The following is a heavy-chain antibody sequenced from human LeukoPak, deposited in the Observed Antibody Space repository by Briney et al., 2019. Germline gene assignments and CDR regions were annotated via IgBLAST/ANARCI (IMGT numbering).Heavy chain of an antibody. J-gene: IGHJ3*02. CDR1: GFTFSSYG. CDR3: ARDVGGNSGSAFDI. D-gene: IGHD4-23*01. Sequence: VGSPRLSCAASGFTFSSYGMHWVRQAPGKGLEWVAVIWYDGSNKYYEHSVKGRFTISRDNSKNTLYLQMNSLRAEDTAVYYCARDVGGNSGSAFDIWGQRTIPTVSS. CDR2: IWYDGSNK. V-gene: IGHV3-33*01.